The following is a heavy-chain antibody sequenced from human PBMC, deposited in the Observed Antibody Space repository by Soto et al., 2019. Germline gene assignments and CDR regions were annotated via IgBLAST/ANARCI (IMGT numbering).Heavy chain of an antibody. J-gene: IGHJ4*02. CDR1: GYNFTSYG. D-gene: IGHD3-22*01. CDR2: ISAYNGNT. CDR3: ARAYDYYDSSGGFDY. V-gene: IGHV1-18*01. Sequence: ASVKVSCKASGYNFTSYGISWVRQAPGQGLEWMGCISAYNGNTNYAHKLQGRVNMTTDTSTSTAYMELRSLRSDDTAVYYCARAYDYYDSSGGFDYWGQGTLVTVSS.